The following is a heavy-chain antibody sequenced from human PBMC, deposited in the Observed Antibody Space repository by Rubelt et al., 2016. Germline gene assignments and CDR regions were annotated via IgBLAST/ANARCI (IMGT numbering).Heavy chain of an antibody. CDR1: GGSFSGYY. J-gene: IGHJ5*02. Sequence: QVQLQQWGAGLLKPSETLSLTCAVYGGSFSGYYWSWIRQPPGKGLEWIGEINHSGSTNYNPSLKSRVTISVDTSKNQFSPRRGAVTAADAAVYYCARGERYCSGGSCLDWFDPWGQGTLVTVSS. CDR2: INHSGST. CDR3: ARGERYCSGGSCLDWFDP. D-gene: IGHD2-15*01. V-gene: IGHV4-34*01.